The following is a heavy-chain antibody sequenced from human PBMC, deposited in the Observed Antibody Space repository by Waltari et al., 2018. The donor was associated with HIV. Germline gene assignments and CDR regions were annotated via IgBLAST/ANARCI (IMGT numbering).Heavy chain of an antibody. J-gene: IGHJ3*02. CDR1: GYGFNAYL. D-gene: IGHD4-17*01. V-gene: IGHV5-51*03. Sequence: EVQLVQSGAEVTKPGESLTISCKASGYGFNAYLLGWVRQSPGKGLEWMRVIYPGDSDTRYSQSFQGQVTISVDKAINTAYLQWNSLKASDTAMYYCAARTVTIPYDAFDIWGQGTLVTVS. CDR3: AARTVTIPYDAFDI. CDR2: IYPGDSDT.